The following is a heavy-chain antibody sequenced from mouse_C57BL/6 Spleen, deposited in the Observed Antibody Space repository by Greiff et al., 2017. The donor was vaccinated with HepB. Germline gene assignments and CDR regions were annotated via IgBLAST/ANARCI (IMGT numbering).Heavy chain of an antibody. CDR3: ARSGAEKGAMDY. Sequence: EVKLQESGPVLVKPGASVKMSCKASGYTFTDYYMNWVKQSHGKSLEWIGVINPYNGGTSYNQKFKGKATLTVDKSSSTAYMELNSRTSEDSAVYYCARSGAEKGAMDYWGQGTSVTVSS. D-gene: IGHD3-1*01. V-gene: IGHV1-19*01. J-gene: IGHJ4*01. CDR2: INPYNGGT. CDR1: GYTFTDYY.